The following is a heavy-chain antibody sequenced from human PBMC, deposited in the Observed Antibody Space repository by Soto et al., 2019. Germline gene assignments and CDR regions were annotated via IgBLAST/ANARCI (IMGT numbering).Heavy chain of an antibody. CDR3: ARDMGGLVRGGYYYYYGMDV. D-gene: IGHD3-10*01. Sequence: QVQLVQSGAEVKKPGSSVKVSCKASGGTFSSYAISWVRQAPGQGLEWMGGIIPIFGTANYAQKFQGRVTITADDSTSTAYMELSSLRSKDTAVYYCARDMGGLVRGGYYYYYGMDVWGRGTTVTVS. V-gene: IGHV1-69*01. CDR2: IIPIFGTA. J-gene: IGHJ6*02. CDR1: GGTFSSYA.